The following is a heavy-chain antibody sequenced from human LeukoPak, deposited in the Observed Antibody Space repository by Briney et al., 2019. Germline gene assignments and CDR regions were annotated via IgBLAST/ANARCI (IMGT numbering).Heavy chain of an antibody. CDR3: ARERRGSTYVDY. V-gene: IGHV1-69*13. Sequence: SVKVSCKASGGTFSSYAISWVRQAPGQGLEWMGGIIPIFGTANYAQKFQGRVTITADESTSTAYMELSSLRSEDTAVYYCARERRGSTYVDYWGQGTLVTVYS. J-gene: IGHJ4*02. CDR1: GGTFSSYA. D-gene: IGHD1-1*01. CDR2: IIPIFGTA.